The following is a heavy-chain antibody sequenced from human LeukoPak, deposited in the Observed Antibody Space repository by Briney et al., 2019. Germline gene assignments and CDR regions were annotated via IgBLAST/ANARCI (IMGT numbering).Heavy chain of an antibody. V-gene: IGHV3-23*01. J-gene: IGHJ4*02. Sequence: PGGSLRLSCAASGFTVSSNYMSWVRQAPGKGLEWVSAISGSGGSTYYADSVKGRFTISRDNSKNTLYLQMNSLRAEDTAVYYCAKDNGLLSGWYGGGYFDYWGQGTLVTVSS. D-gene: IGHD6-19*01. CDR2: ISGSGGST. CDR3: AKDNGLLSGWYGGGYFDY. CDR1: GFTVSSNY.